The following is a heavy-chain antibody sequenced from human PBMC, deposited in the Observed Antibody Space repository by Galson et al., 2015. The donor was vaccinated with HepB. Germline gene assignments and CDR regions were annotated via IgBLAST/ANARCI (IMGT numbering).Heavy chain of an antibody. CDR1: GFSLSTSGMC. J-gene: IGHJ6*02. V-gene: IGHV2-70*11. D-gene: IGHD1-26*01. Sequence: ALVKPTQTLTLTCTFSGFSLSTSGMCVSWIRQPPGKALEWLARIDWDDDKYYTISLKTRLTISKDISKNQVVLTMTNMDPVDTATYYCARIRSGTFYYAMDVWGQGTTVTVSS. CDR3: ARIRSGTFYYAMDV. CDR2: IDWDDDK.